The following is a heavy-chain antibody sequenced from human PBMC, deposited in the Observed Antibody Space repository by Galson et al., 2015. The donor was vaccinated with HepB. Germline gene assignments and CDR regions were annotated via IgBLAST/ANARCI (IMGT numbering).Heavy chain of an antibody. CDR3: ARGPSMVRGVIRPPGYYYMDV. J-gene: IGHJ6*03. CDR2: INHSGST. Sequence: SETLSLTCAVYGGSFSGYYWSWIRQPPGKGLEWIGEINHSGSTNYNPSLKSRVTISVDTSKNQFSLKLSSVTAADTAVYYCARGPSMVRGVIRPPGYYYMDVWGKGTTVTVSS. CDR1: GGSFSGYY. V-gene: IGHV4-34*01. D-gene: IGHD3-10*01.